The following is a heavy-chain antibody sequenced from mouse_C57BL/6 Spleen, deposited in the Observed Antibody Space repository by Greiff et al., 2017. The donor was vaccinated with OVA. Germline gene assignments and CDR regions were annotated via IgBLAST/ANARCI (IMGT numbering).Heavy chain of an antibody. CDR1: GYSITSGYY. Sequence: EVQLQESGPGLVKPSQSLSLTCSVTGYSITSGYYWNWIRQFPGNKLEWMGYISYDGSNNYNPSLKNRISITRDTSKNQFFLKLNSVTTEDTATYYCAREGDYDLFDYWGQGTTLTVSS. V-gene: IGHV3-6*01. CDR3: AREGDYDLFDY. J-gene: IGHJ2*01. CDR2: ISYDGSN. D-gene: IGHD2-4*01.